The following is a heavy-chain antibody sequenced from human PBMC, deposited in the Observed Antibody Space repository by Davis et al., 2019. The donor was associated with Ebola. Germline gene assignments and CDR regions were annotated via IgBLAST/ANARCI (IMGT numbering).Heavy chain of an antibody. CDR1: GGSISSGGYY. V-gene: IGHV4-61*08. CDR3: ARETHYYYDRSGYRGTFDV. D-gene: IGHD3-22*01. CDR2: FHHSGSS. J-gene: IGHJ3*01. Sequence: PGGSLRLSCTVSGGSISSGGYYWSWMRQSPGKGLEWIGYFHHSGSSNFNPSLQRRVTFSIDSSKNQCSLQLTSVTAADTAVYYCARETHYYYDRSGYRGTFDVWGQGTMVTVSS.